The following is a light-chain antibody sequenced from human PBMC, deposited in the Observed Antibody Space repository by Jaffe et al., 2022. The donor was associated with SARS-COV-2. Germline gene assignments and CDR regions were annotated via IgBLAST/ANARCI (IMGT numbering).Light chain of an antibody. CDR2: YDN. CDR1: YIGTKS. Sequence: SYVPTQPPSVSVAPGETATITCGGKYIGTKSVHWYLKKPGQAPLLVIYYDNDRPSGIPERFSGSYSGDTATLTITRVEAGDEADYFCQVWDNDSDLVIFGGGTKLTVL. CDR3: QVWDNDSDLVI. J-gene: IGLJ2*01. V-gene: IGLV3-21*04.